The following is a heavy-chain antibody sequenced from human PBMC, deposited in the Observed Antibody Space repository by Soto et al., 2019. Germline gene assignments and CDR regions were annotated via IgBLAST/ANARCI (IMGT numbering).Heavy chain of an antibody. CDR2: IKSSGST. V-gene: IGHV4-39*01. J-gene: IGHJ4*02. Sequence: QLQLQESGPGLVRPSETLSLICTVSGGSITRNDHYWGWIRQSPGKGLEWIGDIKSSGSTNYNLSLKSRVSMSVETSKNQCSLKMNSVTAADTAVYYCARLGSSGWYQGSDFDDWGQGTLVTVSS. CDR1: GGSITRNDHY. D-gene: IGHD6-19*01. CDR3: ARLGSSGWYQGSDFDD.